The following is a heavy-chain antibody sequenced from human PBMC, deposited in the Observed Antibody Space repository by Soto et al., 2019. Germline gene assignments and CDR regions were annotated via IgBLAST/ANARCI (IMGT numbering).Heavy chain of an antibody. Sequence: QVQLVESGGGVVQPGRSLRLSCAASGFTFSSYGMHWVRQAPGKGLEWVAVISYDGSNKYYADSVKGRFTISRDNSKNTRYLQMNSLRAEDTAVYYCAKDYGDYSYYFAYWGQGTLVNVSS. CDR3: AKDYGDYSYYFAY. CDR1: GFTFSSYG. V-gene: IGHV3-30*18. D-gene: IGHD4-17*01. CDR2: ISYDGSNK. J-gene: IGHJ4*02.